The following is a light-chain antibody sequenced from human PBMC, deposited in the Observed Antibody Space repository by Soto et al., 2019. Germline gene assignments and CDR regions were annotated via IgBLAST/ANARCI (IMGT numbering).Light chain of an antibody. J-gene: IGKJ4*01. Sequence: EIVLTQSPGTLSLSPGERATLSCRASQSVSNNYLAWYQQKPGQAPRLLIYGASNRATGIPDRFSGSGSGTDFTLTISGLEPEDFADYYCQQYASSPLTFGGGTKVEIK. CDR1: QSVSNNY. CDR2: GAS. V-gene: IGKV3-20*01. CDR3: QQYASSPLT.